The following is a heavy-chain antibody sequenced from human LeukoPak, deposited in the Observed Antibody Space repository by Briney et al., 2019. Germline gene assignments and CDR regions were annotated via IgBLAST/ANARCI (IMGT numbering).Heavy chain of an antibody. V-gene: IGHV4-39*01. CDR3: ARHGIAADMDY. J-gene: IGHJ4*02. CDR1: GGSISSYY. Sequence: SETLSLTCTVSGGSISSYYWDWIRQPPGKGLEWIGSIYYSGSTYYNPSLKSRLTMSVDTSKNQFSLKLISVTAADTAVYYCARHGIAADMDYWGQGTLVTVSS. D-gene: IGHD6-13*01. CDR2: IYYSGST.